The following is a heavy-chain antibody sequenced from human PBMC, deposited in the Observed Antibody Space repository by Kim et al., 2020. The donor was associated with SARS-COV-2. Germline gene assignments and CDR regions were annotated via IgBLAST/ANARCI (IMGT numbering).Heavy chain of an antibody. D-gene: IGHD6-13*01. J-gene: IGHJ4*02. CDR1: GFTFSSYA. CDR3: ARELGYSSRYFDY. V-gene: IGHV3-30*04. Sequence: GGSLRLSCAASGFTFSSYAMHWVRQAPGKGLEWVAVISYDGSNKYYVDSVKGRFTISRDNSKNTLYLQMNSLRAEDTAVYYCARELGYSSRYFDYWGQGTLGTVSP. CDR2: ISYDGSNK.